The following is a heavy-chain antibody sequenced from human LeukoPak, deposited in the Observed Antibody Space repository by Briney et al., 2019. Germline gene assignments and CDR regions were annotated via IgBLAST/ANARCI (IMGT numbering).Heavy chain of an antibody. D-gene: IGHD1-26*01. CDR2: ISYDGSNK. CDR3: ARVRGVGATFGAFDI. J-gene: IGHJ3*02. Sequence: GGSLRLSCAASGFTFSSYAMHWVRQAPGKGLEWVAVISYDGSNKYYADSVKGRFTISRDNSKNTRYLQMNSLRAEDTAVYYCARVRGVGATFGAFDIWGQGTMVTVSS. V-gene: IGHV3-30-3*01. CDR1: GFTFSSYA.